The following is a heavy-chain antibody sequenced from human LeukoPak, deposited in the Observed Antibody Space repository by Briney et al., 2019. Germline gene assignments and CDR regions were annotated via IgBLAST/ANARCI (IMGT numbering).Heavy chain of an antibody. D-gene: IGHD6-6*01. J-gene: IGHJ4*02. CDR3: ARESRAARPFDY. Sequence: GASVKVSCKASGGTFSSYVISWVRQAPGQGLEWMGGIIPIFGTLNYAQKFQGRVTITADESTSTAYMELSSLTSEDTAVYYCARESRAARPFDYWGQGTLVTVSS. CDR2: IIPIFGTL. CDR1: GGTFSSYV. V-gene: IGHV1-69*13.